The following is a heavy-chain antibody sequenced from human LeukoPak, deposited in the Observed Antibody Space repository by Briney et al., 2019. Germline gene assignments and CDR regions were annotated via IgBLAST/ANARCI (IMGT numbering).Heavy chain of an antibody. D-gene: IGHD5-18*01. V-gene: IGHV4-59*01. Sequence: SETLSLTCTVSGGSISSYYWSWIRQPPGKGLEWIGYIYYSGSTNYNPSLKSRVTISVDTSKNQFSLKLSSVTAADTAVYYCASQTIRQVDTALDYWGQGTLVTVSS. J-gene: IGHJ4*02. CDR3: ASQTIRQVDTALDY. CDR1: GGSISSYY. CDR2: IYYSGST.